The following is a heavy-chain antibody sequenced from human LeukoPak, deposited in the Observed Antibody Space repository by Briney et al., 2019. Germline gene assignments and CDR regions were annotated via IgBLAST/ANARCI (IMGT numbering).Heavy chain of an antibody. V-gene: IGHV5-51*01. D-gene: IGHD1-26*01. CDR2: IYPGDSDT. Sequence: PGESLKISCKGSGYGFTSNWIGWVRQMPGKGLEWMGIIYPGDSDTRYSPSFQGQVTISADKSISTAYLQWSSLKASDTAMYYCARPIHTGIVGATPAFDIWGQGTMVTVSS. CDR1: GYGFTSNW. CDR3: ARPIHTGIVGATPAFDI. J-gene: IGHJ3*02.